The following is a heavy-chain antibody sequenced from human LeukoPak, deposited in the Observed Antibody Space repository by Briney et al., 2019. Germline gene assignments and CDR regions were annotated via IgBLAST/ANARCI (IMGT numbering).Heavy chain of an antibody. Sequence: ASVKVSCKASGGTFSSYAISWVRQAPGQGLEWMGGIIPIFGTANYAQKFQGRVTITTDESTSTAYMELSSLRSEDTAVYYCARGGSWNYGYYYYYMDVWGKGTTVTVSS. D-gene: IGHD1-7*01. J-gene: IGHJ6*03. CDR1: GGTFSSYA. V-gene: IGHV1-69*05. CDR2: IIPIFGTA. CDR3: ARGGSWNYGYYYYYMDV.